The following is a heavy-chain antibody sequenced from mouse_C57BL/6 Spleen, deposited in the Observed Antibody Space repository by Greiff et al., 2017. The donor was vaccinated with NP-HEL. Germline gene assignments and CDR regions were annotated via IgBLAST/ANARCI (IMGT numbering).Heavy chain of an antibody. CDR2: ISSGCSTI. D-gene: IGHD2-12*01. V-gene: IGHV5-17*01. CDR3: ARQGYYSFFDY. Sequence: EVQGVESGGGLVKPGGSLKLSCAASGFTFSDYGMHWVRQAPEKGLEWVAYISSGCSTIYYADTVKGRFTISRDNAKNTLFLQMTSLRSEDTAMYYCARQGYYSFFDYWGQGTTLTVSS. CDR1: GFTFSDYG. J-gene: IGHJ2*01.